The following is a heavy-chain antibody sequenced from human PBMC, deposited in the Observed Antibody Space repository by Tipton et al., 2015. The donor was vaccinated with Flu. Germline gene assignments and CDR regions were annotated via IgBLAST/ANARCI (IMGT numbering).Heavy chain of an antibody. J-gene: IGHJ4*02. V-gene: IGHV3-30*02. CDR3: AKSGGFDS. Sequence: GSLRLSCAASGFTFNNYAMNWVRQAPGKGLEWVAHIRSDETTEYADSVKGRFTISRDNSKDMLYLQMNSLRAEDTAVFYCAKSGGFDSWNQGALVIVSS. CDR1: GFTFNNYA. CDR2: IRSDETTE. D-gene: IGHD1-26*01.